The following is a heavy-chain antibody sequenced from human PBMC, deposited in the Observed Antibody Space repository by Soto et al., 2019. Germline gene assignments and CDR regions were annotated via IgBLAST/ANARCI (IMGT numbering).Heavy chain of an antibody. J-gene: IGHJ6*02. CDR3: ARGTSQGQCQYYYYGMDV. CDR2: ISYDGSNK. Sequence: GSLRLSCAASGFTFSSYAMHWVRQAPGKGLEWVAVISYDGSNKYYADFVKGRFTISRDNSKNTLYLQMNSLRAEDTAVYYCARGTSQGQCQYYYYGMDVWGQVTTVTVSS. V-gene: IGHV3-30-3*01. D-gene: IGHD6-19*01. CDR1: GFTFSSYA.